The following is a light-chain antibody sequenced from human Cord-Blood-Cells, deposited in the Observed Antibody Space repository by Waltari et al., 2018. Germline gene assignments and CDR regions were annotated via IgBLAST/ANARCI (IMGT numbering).Light chain of an antibody. CDR3: CSYAGSSTWV. CDR1: RSDVGSYNL. Sequence: SALTQPASVSGSPGHPLTISCHRTRSDVGSYNLVSWYQQHTGKAPKLMIYEGSKRPSGVSNRFSGSMSGHTASLTISGLQAEDEAVYYWCSYAGSSTWVFGGGTKLTVL. CDR2: EGS. V-gene: IGLV2-23*01. J-gene: IGLJ3*02.